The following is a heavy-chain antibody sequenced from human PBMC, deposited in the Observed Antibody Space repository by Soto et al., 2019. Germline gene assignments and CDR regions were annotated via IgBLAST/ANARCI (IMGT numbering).Heavy chain of an antibody. CDR3: AKSGGDSSGWYGFVY. Sequence: QLQLQESGPGLVKPSETLSLTCTVSGGSISSSSYYWGWIRQPPGKGLEWIGSIYYSGSTYYNPSLKSRVTISVDTYKNQFALKLSSVTAADTAVYYCAKSGGDSSGWYGFVYWGQGTLVTVSS. CDR1: GGSISSSSYY. J-gene: IGHJ4*02. D-gene: IGHD6-19*01. CDR2: IYYSGST. V-gene: IGHV4-39*01.